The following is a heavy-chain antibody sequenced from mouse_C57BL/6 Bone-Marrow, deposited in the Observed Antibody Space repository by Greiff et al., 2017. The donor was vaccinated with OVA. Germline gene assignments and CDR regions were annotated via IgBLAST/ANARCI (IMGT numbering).Heavy chain of an antibody. CDR2: IDPSDSYT. D-gene: IGHD2-1*01. CDR3: ARDGKGAMDY. J-gene: IGHJ4*01. V-gene: IGHV1-50*01. Sequence: VQLKQPGAELVKPGASVKLSCKASGYTFTSYWMQWVKQRPGQGLEWIGEIDPSDSYTNYNQKFKGKATLTVDTSSSTAYMQLSSLTSEDSAVYYCARDGKGAMDYWGQGTSVTVSS. CDR1: GYTFTSYW.